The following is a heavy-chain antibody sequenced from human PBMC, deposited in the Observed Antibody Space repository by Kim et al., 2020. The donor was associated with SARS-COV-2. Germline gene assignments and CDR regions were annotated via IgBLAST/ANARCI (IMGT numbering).Heavy chain of an antibody. CDR2: T. Sequence: TYYAQQFQGRVTMTRDTSTSTVYMELGSLRSEDTAVYYCARARPTRGYYDYWGQGTLVSVSS. D-gene: IGHD3-22*01. J-gene: IGHJ4*02. V-gene: IGHV1-46*01. CDR3: ARARPTRGYYDY.